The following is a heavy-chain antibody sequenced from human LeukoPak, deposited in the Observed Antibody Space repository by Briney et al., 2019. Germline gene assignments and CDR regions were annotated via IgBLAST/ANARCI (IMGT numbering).Heavy chain of an antibody. CDR3: ARRYCSSTSCYKGPLFDY. D-gene: IGHD2-2*02. J-gene: IGHJ4*02. CDR2: IYPGDSHT. V-gene: IGHV5-51*01. Sequence: GESLKISCKGSGYTFTNYWIGWVRQMPGKGLEWMGIIYPGDSHTRYNPSFQGQVTISADKSISTAYLQWSSLKASDTAMYYCARRYCSSTSCYKGPLFDYWGQGTLVTVSS. CDR1: GYTFTNYW.